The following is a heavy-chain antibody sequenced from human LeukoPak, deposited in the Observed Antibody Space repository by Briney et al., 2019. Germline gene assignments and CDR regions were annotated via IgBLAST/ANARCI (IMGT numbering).Heavy chain of an antibody. D-gene: IGHD6-13*01. CDR1: GGSISTSYYY. CDR3: ARGHFGIAAAAGHDY. J-gene: IGHJ4*02. CDR2: IHNSEST. Sequence: SETLSLTCTVSGGSISTSYYYWGWIRQPPGKGLEWIGNIHNSESTYYNPSLKSRVTISVDTSKNQFSLKLSSVTAADTAVYYCARGHFGIAAAAGHDYWGQGTLVTVSS. V-gene: IGHV4-39*01.